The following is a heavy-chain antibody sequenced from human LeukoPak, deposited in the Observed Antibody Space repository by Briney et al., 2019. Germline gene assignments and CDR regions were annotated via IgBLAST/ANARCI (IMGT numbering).Heavy chain of an antibody. CDR3: ARDGRFLEWLLGYFDY. Sequence: ASVKVSCKASGYTFTSYGISWVRQAPGQGLEWMGWISVYNGNTNYAQKLQGRVTMTTDTSTSTAYMELRSLRSDDTAVYYCARDGRFLEWLLGYFDYWGQGTLVTVSS. V-gene: IGHV1-18*01. CDR2: ISVYNGNT. D-gene: IGHD3-3*01. CDR1: GYTFTSYG. J-gene: IGHJ4*02.